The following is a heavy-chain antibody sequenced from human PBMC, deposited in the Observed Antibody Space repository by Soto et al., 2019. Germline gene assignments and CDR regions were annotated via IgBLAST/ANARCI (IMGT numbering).Heavy chain of an antibody. Sequence: GGSLRLSCAASGFTFSSYWMHWVRQAPGKGLVWVSRINSDGSSTSYADSVKGRFTISRDNAKNTLYLQMNSLRAEDTAVYYCAREPAHDDFWSGIGAFDIWGQGTMVTVSS. CDR3: AREPAHDDFWSGIGAFDI. D-gene: IGHD3-3*01. CDR2: INSDGSST. V-gene: IGHV3-74*01. CDR1: GFTFSSYW. J-gene: IGHJ3*02.